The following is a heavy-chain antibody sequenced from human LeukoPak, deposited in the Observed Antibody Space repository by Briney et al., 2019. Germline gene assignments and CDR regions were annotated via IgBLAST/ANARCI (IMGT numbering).Heavy chain of an antibody. CDR1: GYTFTSYG. CDR2: ISAYNGNT. D-gene: IGHD3-22*01. Sequence: GASVKVSCKASGYTFTSYGISWVRQAPGQGLECMGWISAYNGNTNYAQKLQGRVTMTTDTSTSTAYMELRSLRSDDTAVYYCARASMIVVSDVFDIWGQGTMVTVSS. J-gene: IGHJ3*02. CDR3: ARASMIVVSDVFDI. V-gene: IGHV1-18*01.